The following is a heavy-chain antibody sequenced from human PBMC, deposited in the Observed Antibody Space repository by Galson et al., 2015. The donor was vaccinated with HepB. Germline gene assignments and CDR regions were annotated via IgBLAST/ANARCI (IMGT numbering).Heavy chain of an antibody. J-gene: IGHJ6*03. Sequence: SLRLSCAASGVIFNNSAMHWVRQAPGRGLEWVAFTSYDGTNKYYADSVKGRFTISRGTSSNTLYLQLNSLRHEDTAVYYCAKWVFDYYSYLMDVWGRSTTVIVSS. CDR3: AKWVFDYYSYLMDV. CDR2: TSYDGTNK. CDR1: GVIFNNSA. V-gene: IGHV3-30*18. D-gene: IGHD3-16*01.